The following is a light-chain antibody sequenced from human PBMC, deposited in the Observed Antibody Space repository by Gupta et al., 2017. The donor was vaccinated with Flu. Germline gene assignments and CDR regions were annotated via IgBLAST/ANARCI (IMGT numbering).Light chain of an antibody. CDR2: DGS. J-gene: IGKJ4*01. CDR1: QTVSTY. V-gene: IGKV3-11*01. CDR3: QQRVIWPPT. Sequence: EETATLSCRASQTVSTYLAWYQQKPGQAPSLLIYDGSIMATGIPARFSGSGSGTDFSLTISSLEPEDFAVYYCQQRVIWPPTFGGGTKVEI.